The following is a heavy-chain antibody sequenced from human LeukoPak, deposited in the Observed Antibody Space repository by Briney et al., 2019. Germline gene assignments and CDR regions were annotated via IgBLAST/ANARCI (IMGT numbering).Heavy chain of an antibody. CDR2: ISAYNGNT. V-gene: IGHV1-18*01. J-gene: IGHJ6*03. CDR3: AREFPYSGSYYRRSYYYYMDV. D-gene: IGHD1-26*01. Sequence: ASVKVSCKASGYTFTSYGISWVRQAPGQGLEWMGWISAYNGNTNYAQKLQGRVTMTTDTSTSTAYMELRSLRSDDTAVYYCAREFPYSGSYYRRSYYYYMDVWGKGTTVTVSS. CDR1: GYTFTSYG.